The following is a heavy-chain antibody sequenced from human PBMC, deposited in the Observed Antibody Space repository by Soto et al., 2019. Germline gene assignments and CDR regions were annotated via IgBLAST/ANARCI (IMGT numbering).Heavy chain of an antibody. CDR1: GFTFDSYA. CDR3: AKDRLTVFGVVVTFED. D-gene: IGHD3-3*01. J-gene: IGHJ4*02. V-gene: IGHV3-23*01. Sequence: EVQLLESGGGLVQPGGSLRLSCATDGFTFDSYAMHWVRQAPGKGLEWVSSLSGSGYQTYYADSVKGRLTISRDRSKNTVYLQMNSLRAEDTAVYFCAKDRLTVFGVVVTFEDWGRGTLVIVAS. CDR2: LSGSGYQT.